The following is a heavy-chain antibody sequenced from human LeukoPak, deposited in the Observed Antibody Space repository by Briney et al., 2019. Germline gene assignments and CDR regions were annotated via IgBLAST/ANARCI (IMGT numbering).Heavy chain of an antibody. CDR2: IKSEGSDT. Sequence: GGSLRLSCAASGFSFSSHWMHWVRQAPGKGLVWVSRIKSEGSDTNYADSVKGRFTISRDNAKNSLYLQMNSLRAEDTAVYYCARDRGVRGEAHFDYWGQGTLVTVSS. V-gene: IGHV3-74*01. CDR1: GFSFSSHW. CDR3: ARDRGVRGEAHFDY. J-gene: IGHJ4*02. D-gene: IGHD3-10*01.